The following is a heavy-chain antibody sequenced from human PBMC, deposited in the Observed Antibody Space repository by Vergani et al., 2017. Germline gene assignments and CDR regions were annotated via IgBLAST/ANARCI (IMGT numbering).Heavy chain of an antibody. CDR3: ARLTIFGVVTKDY. D-gene: IGHD3-3*01. J-gene: IGHJ4*02. V-gene: IGHV4-39*01. CDR2: ISYSGGT. Sequence: QLQLQESGPGLVKPSETLSLTCTVSGASLSGSIYYWGWIRQPPGKGLDWIGSISYSGGTYSNPALKSRVTISLDTSKNQFSLKLSSVTAADTAVYYCARLTIFGVVTKDYWGQGTLVTVSS. CDR1: GASLSGSIYY.